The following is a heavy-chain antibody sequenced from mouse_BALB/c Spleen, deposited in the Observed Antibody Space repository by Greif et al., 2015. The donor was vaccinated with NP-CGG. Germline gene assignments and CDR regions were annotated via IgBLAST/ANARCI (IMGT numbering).Heavy chain of an antibody. CDR1: GFTFSSYT. V-gene: IGHV5-12-2*01. CDR3: ARHPTTERDWYFDV. J-gene: IGHJ1*01. CDR2: ISNGGGST. D-gene: IGHD2-10*01. Sequence: EVQLVESGGGLVQPGGSLKLSCAASGFTFSSYTMSWVRQTPEKRLEWVAYISNGGGSTYYPDTVKGRFTISRDNAKNTLYLQMSSLKPEDTAMYYCARHPTTERDWYFDVWGAGTTVTDSS.